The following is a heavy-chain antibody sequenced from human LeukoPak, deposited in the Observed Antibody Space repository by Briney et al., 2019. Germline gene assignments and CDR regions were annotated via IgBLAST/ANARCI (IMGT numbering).Heavy chain of an antibody. CDR2: ISGSGGST. CDR1: GFTFSSYA. J-gene: IGHJ4*02. Sequence: GGSLRLSRAASGFTFSSYAVSWVRQAPGKGLEWVSAISGSGGSTYYADSVKGRFTISRDNSKNTLYLQMNSLRAEDTAVYYCAKEVSGSYYKGSVDYWGQGTLVTVSS. D-gene: IGHD1-26*01. CDR3: AKEVSGSYYKGSVDY. V-gene: IGHV3-23*01.